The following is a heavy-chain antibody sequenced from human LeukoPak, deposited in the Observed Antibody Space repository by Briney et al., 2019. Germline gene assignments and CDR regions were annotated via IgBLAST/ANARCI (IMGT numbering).Heavy chain of an antibody. CDR1: GGSISNTLYY. D-gene: IGHD1-26*01. J-gene: IGHJ4*02. Sequence: SETLSLTCTVSGGSISNTLYYWAWIRQPPGKGLESIGSIYYSRSTYYSPSLKSRVTISVDTSKNQFSLKLSSVTAADTAVYYCARRYSGSYFVLSWGQGTLVTVSS. CDR3: ARRYSGSYFVLS. V-gene: IGHV4-39*07. CDR2: IYYSRST.